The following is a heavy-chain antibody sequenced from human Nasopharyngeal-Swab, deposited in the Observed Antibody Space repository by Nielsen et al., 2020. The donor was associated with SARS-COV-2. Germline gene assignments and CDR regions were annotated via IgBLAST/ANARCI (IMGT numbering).Heavy chain of an antibody. CDR1: GFTFSSYG. D-gene: IGHD5-12*01. V-gene: IGHV3-33*01. CDR2: IWYDGSNK. J-gene: IGHJ4*02. Sequence: GRSLRLSCAASGFTFSSYGMHWVRQAPGKGLEWVAVIWYDGSNKCYADSVKGRFTISRDNSKNTLYLQMNSLRAEDTAVYYCARDYIPVATIWKYFDYWGQGTLVTVSS. CDR3: ARDYIPVATIWKYFDY.